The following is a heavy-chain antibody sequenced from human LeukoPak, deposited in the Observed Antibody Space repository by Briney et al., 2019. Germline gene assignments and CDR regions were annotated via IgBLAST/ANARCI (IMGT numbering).Heavy chain of an antibody. CDR1: GGSISSYY. J-gene: IGHJ3*02. V-gene: IGHV4-4*07. Sequence: SETLSLTCTVSGGSISSYYWSWIREPAGKGLEWIGRIYTSGSTNYNPSLKSRVTMSVDTSKNQFSLKLSSVTAADTAVYYCERKVYACSGLDAFDIWGQGTMVTVSS. D-gene: IGHD2-8*01. CDR3: ERKVYACSGLDAFDI. CDR2: IYTSGST.